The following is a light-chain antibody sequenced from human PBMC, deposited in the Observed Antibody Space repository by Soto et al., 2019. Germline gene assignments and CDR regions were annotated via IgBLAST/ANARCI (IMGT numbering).Light chain of an antibody. Sequence: EIVLTQSPGTLSLSPGERATLSCRASQSVSSSYLAWYQQKPGQAPRLLIYGASSRATSIPDRFSGSGSGTDFTLTISRLEAEDFAVYYCQQYGSSPNTFGQGTKLEIK. J-gene: IGKJ2*01. CDR3: QQYGSSPNT. CDR1: QSVSSSY. V-gene: IGKV3-20*01. CDR2: GAS.